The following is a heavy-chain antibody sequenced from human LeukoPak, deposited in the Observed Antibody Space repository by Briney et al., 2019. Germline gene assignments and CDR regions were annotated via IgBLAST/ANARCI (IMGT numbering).Heavy chain of an antibody. CDR3: ARARSSTGPYY. D-gene: IGHD2-2*01. CDR1: GGSISSYY. V-gene: IGHV4-59*01. J-gene: IGHJ4*02. Sequence: SETLSLTCTVSGGSISSYYWSWIRQPPGKGLEWIGYIYYSGSTNYNPSPKSRVTISVDTSKSQFSLKLSSVTAADTAVYYCARARSSTGPYYWGQGTLVTVSS. CDR2: IYYSGST.